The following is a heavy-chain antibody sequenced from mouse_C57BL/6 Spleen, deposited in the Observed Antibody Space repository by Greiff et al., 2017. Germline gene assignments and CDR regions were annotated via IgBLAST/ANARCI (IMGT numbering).Heavy chain of an antibody. CDR1: GYSITSGYY. CDR3: ARERYGSSYDYFDY. J-gene: IGHJ2*01. D-gene: IGHD1-1*01. V-gene: IGHV3-6*01. CDR2: ISYDGSN. Sequence: EVQVVESGPGLVKPSQSLSLTCSVTGYSITSGYYWNWIRQFPGNKLEWMGYISYDGSNNYNPSLKNRISITRDTSKNQFFLKLNSVTTEDTATYYCARERYGSSYDYFDYWGQGTTLTVSS.